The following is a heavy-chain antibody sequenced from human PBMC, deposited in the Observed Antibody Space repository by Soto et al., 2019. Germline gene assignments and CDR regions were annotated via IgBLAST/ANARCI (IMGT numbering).Heavy chain of an antibody. V-gene: IGHV1-18*04. J-gene: IGHJ5*01. CDR1: GYTSADFG. CDR2: VSGNNGAS. CDR3: VRDQKYFRVNGNWFDS. Sequence: QVQLMQSGTEVKKPGASVTVSCKASGYTSADFGISWVRQAPGQGLEWMGRVSGNNGASNPAPKVQGRITMTLDTSTGVSYMALRSLRSDDTAIYYCVRDQKYFRVNGNWFDSWGQGTLGSVSS. D-gene: IGHD2-2*01.